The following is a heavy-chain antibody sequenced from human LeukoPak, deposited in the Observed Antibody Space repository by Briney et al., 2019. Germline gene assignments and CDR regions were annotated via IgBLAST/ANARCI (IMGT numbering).Heavy chain of an antibody. Sequence: PSETLSLTCAVSGDSISSGYYWGWIRQPPGKGLEWIGSIYHSGSTYYNPSLKSRVTISVDTSKNQFSLKLSSVTAADTAVYYCARVNVLWFGASAFDIWGQGSMVTVSS. D-gene: IGHD3-10*01. J-gene: IGHJ3*02. CDR3: ARVNVLWFGASAFDI. CDR1: GDSISSGYY. CDR2: IYHSGST. V-gene: IGHV4-38-2*01.